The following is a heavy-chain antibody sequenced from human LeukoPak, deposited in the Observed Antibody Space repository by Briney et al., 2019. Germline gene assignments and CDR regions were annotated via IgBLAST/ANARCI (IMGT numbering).Heavy chain of an antibody. CDR1: GGSISSYY. CDR3: ARGRTFDN. J-gene: IGHJ4*02. CDR2: IYDRGST. Sequence: SETLSLTCTVSGGSISSYYWSWVRQPPGKGLEWVGNIYDRGSTKYNPSLKSRVTISVDTSKNQFSLRLSSVTAADTAVYYCARGRTFDNWGQGTLVTVSS. V-gene: IGHV4-59*01.